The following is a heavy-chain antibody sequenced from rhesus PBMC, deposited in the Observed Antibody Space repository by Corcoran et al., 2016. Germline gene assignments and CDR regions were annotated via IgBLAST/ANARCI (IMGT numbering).Heavy chain of an antibody. CDR1: GGSISSNY. CDR2: IYGGSGRT. V-gene: IGHV4-147*01. CDR3: ASAYGLDS. J-gene: IGHJ6*01. Sequence: QVQLQESGPGLVKPSETLSLTCAVSGGSISSNYWNWIRQPPGKGREWIGRIYGGSGRTSYNPSLTSRVTISTDTSKNQFSLKLSSVTAADTAVYYCASAYGLDSWGQGVVVTASS.